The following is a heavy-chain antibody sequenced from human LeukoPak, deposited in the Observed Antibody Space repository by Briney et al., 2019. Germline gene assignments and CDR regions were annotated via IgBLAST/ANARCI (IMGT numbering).Heavy chain of an antibody. CDR3: ASSPSSYCSSTSCYPYYFDY. V-gene: IGHV1-18*04. CDR2: ISAYNGNT. Sequence: ASVKVSCKASGYTFTGYYMHWVRQAPGQGLEWMGWISAYNGNTNYAQKLQGRVTMTTDTSTSTAYMELRSLRSDDTAVYYCASSPSSYCSSTSCYPYYFDYRGQGTLVTVSS. D-gene: IGHD2-2*01. CDR1: GYTFTGYY. J-gene: IGHJ4*02.